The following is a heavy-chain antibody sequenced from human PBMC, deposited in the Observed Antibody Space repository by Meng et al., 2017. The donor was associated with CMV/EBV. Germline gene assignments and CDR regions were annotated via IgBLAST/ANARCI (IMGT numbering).Heavy chain of an antibody. J-gene: IGHJ4*02. D-gene: IGHD6-19*01. CDR1: GGSVSSGSYY. V-gene: IGHV4-61*01. CDR3: ARDVNGWYWFDY. CDR2: IYYSGST. Sequence: CTVAGGSVSSGSYYWSWIRQPPGKGLEWIGYIYYSGSTNYNPSLKRRVTISVDTSKNQISLKLSSVTAADTAVYYCARDVNGWYWFDYWSQGTLVTVSS.